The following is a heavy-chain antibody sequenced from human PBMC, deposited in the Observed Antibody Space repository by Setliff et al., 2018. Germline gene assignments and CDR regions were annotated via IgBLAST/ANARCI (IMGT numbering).Heavy chain of an antibody. V-gene: IGHV3-11*01. J-gene: IGHJ3*02. CDR1: GFTFSNYY. CDR2: IHDSGNPT. CDR3: ARESQIACFGCSGGSSWFGAFDI. D-gene: IGHD2-15*01. Sequence: GGSLRLSCAASGFTFSNYYMTWIRQAPGKGLEWISYIHDSGNPTYYADSVKGRFTVSRDNAKNSLYLQMTSLRAEDTAIYYCARESQIACFGCSGGSSWFGAFDIWGQGTMVTVSS.